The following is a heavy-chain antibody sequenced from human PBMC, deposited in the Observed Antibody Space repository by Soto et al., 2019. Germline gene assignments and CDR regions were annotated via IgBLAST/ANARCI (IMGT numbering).Heavy chain of an antibody. J-gene: IGHJ4*02. D-gene: IGHD3-10*01. CDR1: GNSTNTHY. CDR3: ATYNRFTFDY. V-gene: IGHV4-59*11. CDR2: IYYDGNT. Sequence: SETLSLTCTVSGNSTNTHYWSWIRQPPGKGPEWIGYIYYDGNTHYNPSLKSRVTISIDTSKNQFSLKLTSVTAADTAVYYCATYNRFTFDYWGQGTLVTVSS.